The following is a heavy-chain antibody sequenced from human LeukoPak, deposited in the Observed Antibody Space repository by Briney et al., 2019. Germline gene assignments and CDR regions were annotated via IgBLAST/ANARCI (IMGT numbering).Heavy chain of an antibody. J-gene: IGHJ4*02. Sequence: ASVKVSCKASGYTFTGYYMHWVRQAPGQGLEWMGWINPNSGGTNYAQKFQGRVTMTRDTSISTAYMELSRLRSDDTAVYYCATSRNEASELSVSSGYEFDYWGQGTLVTVSS. CDR2: INPNSGGT. CDR1: GYTFTGYY. V-gene: IGHV1-2*02. CDR3: ATSRNEASELSVSSGYEFDY. D-gene: IGHD5-12*01.